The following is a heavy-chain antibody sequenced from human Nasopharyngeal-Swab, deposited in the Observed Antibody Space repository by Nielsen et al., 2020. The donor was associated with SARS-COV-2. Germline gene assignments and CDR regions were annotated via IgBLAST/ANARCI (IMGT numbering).Heavy chain of an antibody. CDR3: ARHPGYYHDRGGFDF. Sequence: GGSLRLSCKGSGYTFNNYWIGWVRQMPGKGLEWMGVLYPGDSDIKYSPSFRGQVTISADKSINAVYLQWSSLKASDSAMYFCARHPGYYHDRGGFDFWGQGTLVTVSS. CDR1: GYTFNNYW. V-gene: IGHV5-51*01. CDR2: LYPGDSDI. D-gene: IGHD4-17*01. J-gene: IGHJ4*02.